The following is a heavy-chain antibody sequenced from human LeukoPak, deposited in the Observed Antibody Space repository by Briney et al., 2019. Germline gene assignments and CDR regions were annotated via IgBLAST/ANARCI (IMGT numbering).Heavy chain of an antibody. J-gene: IGHJ4*02. D-gene: IGHD4-17*01. CDR3: AKGLFYGDPDTYPLFSDY. Sequence: PGGSLRLSCAASGFTFTSYAMTWVRQAPGEGLEWVSDISGSGGSTYYADSVKGRFTISRDNSKNTLYLQMNSLRAEDTAVYYCAKGLFYGDPDTYPLFSDYWGQGTLVTVSS. CDR1: GFTFTSYA. CDR2: ISGSGGST. V-gene: IGHV3-23*01.